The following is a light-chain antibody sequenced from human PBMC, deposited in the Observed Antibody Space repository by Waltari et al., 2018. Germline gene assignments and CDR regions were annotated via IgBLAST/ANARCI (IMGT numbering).Light chain of an antibody. CDR2: GAS. J-gene: IGKJ1*01. CDR1: ESISTY. Sequence: DIQMTQSPSSLSASVGDTVTLTCRASESISTYLNWYQQRPGKAPRPLISGASNLQGGVPSRFTGSGSRTEFTLTITSLQPEDFATYYCQQSYSARAFGPGTKV. CDR3: QQSYSARA. V-gene: IGKV1-39*01.